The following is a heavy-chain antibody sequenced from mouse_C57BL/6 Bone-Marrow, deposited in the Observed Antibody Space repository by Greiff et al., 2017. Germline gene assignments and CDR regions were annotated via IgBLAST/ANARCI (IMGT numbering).Heavy chain of an antibody. CDR2: ISYDGSN. CDR3: ARERVFGYDGYYYAMDY. Sequence: EVQLQESGPGLVKPSQSLSLTCSVTGYSITSGYYWNWIRQFPGNKLEWMGYISYDGSNNYNPSLKNRISITRDTSKNQFFLKLNSVTTEDTATYYCARERVFGYDGYYYAMDYWGQGTSVTVAS. D-gene: IGHD2-3*01. CDR1: GYSITSGYY. J-gene: IGHJ4*01. V-gene: IGHV3-6*01.